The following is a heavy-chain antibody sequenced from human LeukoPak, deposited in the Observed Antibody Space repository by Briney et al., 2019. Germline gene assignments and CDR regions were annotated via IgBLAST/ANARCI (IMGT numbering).Heavy chain of an antibody. CDR1: GGSINNYY. Sequence: SETLSFTCTVSGGSINNYYWSWIRQPAGKGLEWIGRIYTRGSTNYNPSLKSRVTMSVDTSKNQFSLKLSSVTAADTAFYYCARGRYCSADICSGGDAFDIWGQGTMVSVSS. J-gene: IGHJ3*02. CDR3: ARGRYCSADICSGGDAFDI. D-gene: IGHD2-15*01. CDR2: IYTRGST. V-gene: IGHV4-4*07.